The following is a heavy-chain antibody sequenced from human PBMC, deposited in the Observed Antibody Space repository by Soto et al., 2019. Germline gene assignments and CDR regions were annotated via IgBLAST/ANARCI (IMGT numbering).Heavy chain of an antibody. J-gene: IGHJ6*02. CDR2: ISGYNGNT. CDR3: ARDCSTSCYFGMDV. CDR1: GFTFTSYG. D-gene: IGHD2-2*01. V-gene: IGHV1-18*01. Sequence: QVQLVQSGAEVKEPGASVKVSCKASGFTFTSYGISWVRQAPGQGLEWMGWISGYNGNTHYAQNFQGRVTMTTDTPTSTAYMELRSLRSDDTAVYYCARDCSTSCYFGMDVWGQGTTVIVSS.